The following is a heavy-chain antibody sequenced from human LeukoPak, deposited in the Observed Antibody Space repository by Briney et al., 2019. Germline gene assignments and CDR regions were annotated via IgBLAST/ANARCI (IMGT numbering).Heavy chain of an antibody. D-gene: IGHD1-7*01. CDR1: GGSISSGGYY. V-gene: IGHV4-31*03. CDR3: ARLTGTTSCWFDP. Sequence: PSETLSLTCTISGGSISSGGYYWSWIRQHPGKGLEWIGYIYYSGSTYYNPSLKSRVTISVDTSKNQFSLKLSAVTAADTAVYYGARLTGTTSCWFDPWGQGTLVTVSS. J-gene: IGHJ5*02. CDR2: IYYSGST.